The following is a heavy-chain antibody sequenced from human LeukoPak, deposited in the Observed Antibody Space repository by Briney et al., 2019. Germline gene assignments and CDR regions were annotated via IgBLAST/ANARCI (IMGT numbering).Heavy chain of an antibody. CDR2: ISWDGGGT. CDR1: GFTFDDYA. J-gene: IGHJ4*02. V-gene: IGHV3-43D*03. D-gene: IGHD3-10*01. Sequence: PGRSLRLSCAASGFTFDDYAMHWVRQAQGQGLEWVSLISWDGGGTYYADSVKGRFTISRDNSKNSLYLQMNSLRAEDTALYYCAKDMAAYYYASGNIDYWGQGTLVTVSS. CDR3: AKDMAAYYYASGNIDY.